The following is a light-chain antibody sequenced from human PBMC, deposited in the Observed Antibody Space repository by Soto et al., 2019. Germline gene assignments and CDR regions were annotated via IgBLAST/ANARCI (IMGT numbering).Light chain of an antibody. V-gene: IGKV3-15*01. CDR2: GAS. Sequence: EILLTQSLVTLSVSTGERTTLSCRASQSVGTNLAWYQQELGQPPRLLIYGASTRATSIPARFSGSGSGTEFTLTISRLEPEDFAVYYCQQYNNWPITFGQGTRLEIK. CDR1: QSVGTN. CDR3: QQYNNWPIT. J-gene: IGKJ5*01.